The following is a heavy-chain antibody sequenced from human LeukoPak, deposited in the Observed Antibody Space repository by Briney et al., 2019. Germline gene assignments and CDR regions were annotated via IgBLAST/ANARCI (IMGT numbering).Heavy chain of an antibody. Sequence: GALRLSCAASGFTFSSYAMTWVRPPPGKGLEGVSSITGSTGSTYYADSVKGRFTISRDNSKNTLYLQMNSLRAEDTAVYYCAKRYSGSSGLYNFDYWGQGTLVTVSS. J-gene: IGHJ4*02. CDR2: ITGSTGST. CDR1: GFTFSSYA. V-gene: IGHV3-23*01. D-gene: IGHD1-26*01. CDR3: AKRYSGSSGLYNFDY.